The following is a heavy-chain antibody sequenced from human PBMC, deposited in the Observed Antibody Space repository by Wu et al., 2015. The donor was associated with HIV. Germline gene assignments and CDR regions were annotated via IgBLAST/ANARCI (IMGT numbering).Heavy chain of an antibody. V-gene: IGHV1-69*12. Sequence: QVQLVQSGAEVKKPGSSVKVSCKASGGTFSSYAISWVRQAPGQGLEWMGGIIPIFGTANYAQKFQGRVTITADESTSTAYMELSSLRSEDTAVYYCARAALAYCGGDCYWGFDYWGQGTLVTVSS. CDR2: IIPIFGTA. CDR1: GGTFSSYA. J-gene: IGHJ4*02. CDR3: ARAALAYCGGDCYWGFDY. D-gene: IGHD2-21*01.